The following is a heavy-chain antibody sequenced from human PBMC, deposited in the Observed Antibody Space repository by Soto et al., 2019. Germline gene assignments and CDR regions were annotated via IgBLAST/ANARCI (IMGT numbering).Heavy chain of an antibody. Sequence: QVHLVQTGAEVKKPGASLKVSCKTSGYTFTSYGIVWVRQAPGQGLEWMGWISTYNIDTKYAQKFKGRVTMSTDTSTTTAYMELTSLTSDDTAMYYCARGGFAYGYLDFWGQGILATASS. CDR3: ARGGFAYGYLDF. J-gene: IGHJ4*02. CDR1: GYTFTSYG. CDR2: ISTYNIDT. D-gene: IGHD5-18*01. V-gene: IGHV1-18*01.